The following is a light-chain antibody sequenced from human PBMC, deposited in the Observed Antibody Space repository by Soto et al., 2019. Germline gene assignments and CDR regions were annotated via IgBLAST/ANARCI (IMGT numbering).Light chain of an antibody. V-gene: IGLV2-14*03. CDR2: DVT. CDR1: SSDVGAYRY. CDR3: NSYTTTTSYV. J-gene: IGLJ1*01. Sequence: QSALPQPASVSGSPGQSITISCAGTSSDVGAYRYVSWYQQHPGKVPKLIIYDVTYRPSGVSNRFSGSKSGNTASLTISGLQAEDEADYYCNSYTTTTSYVFGTGTKLTVL.